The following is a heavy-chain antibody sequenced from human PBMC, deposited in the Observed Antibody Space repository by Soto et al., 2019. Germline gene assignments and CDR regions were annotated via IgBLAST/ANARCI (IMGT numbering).Heavy chain of an antibody. CDR2: IYWDDDK. CDR3: AHRGGTAMVQGAFDI. V-gene: IGHV2-5*02. CDR1: GFSLSTSGVG. D-gene: IGHD5-18*01. Sequence: SGPTLVNPTQTLTLTCTFSGFSLSTSGVGVGWIRKPPGKALEWLALIYWDDDKRYSPSLKSRLTITKDTSKNQVVLTMTNMDPVDTATYYCAHRGGTAMVQGAFDIWGQGTMVTVSS. J-gene: IGHJ3*02.